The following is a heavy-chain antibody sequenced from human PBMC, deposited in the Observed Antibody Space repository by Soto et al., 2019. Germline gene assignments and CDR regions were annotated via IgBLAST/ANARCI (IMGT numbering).Heavy chain of an antibody. CDR1: GGSFSGYY. V-gene: IGHV4-34*01. CDR3: ARIHMVRGVISGVDY. CDR2: INHSGST. Sequence: QVQLQQWGAGLLKPSETLSLTCAVYGGSFSGYYWSWIRQPPGKGLEWIGEINHSGSTNYNPSLKGRVTISVDTSKNQFSLKLSSVTAADTAVYYCARIHMVRGVISGVDYWGQGTLVTVSS. D-gene: IGHD3-10*01. J-gene: IGHJ4*02.